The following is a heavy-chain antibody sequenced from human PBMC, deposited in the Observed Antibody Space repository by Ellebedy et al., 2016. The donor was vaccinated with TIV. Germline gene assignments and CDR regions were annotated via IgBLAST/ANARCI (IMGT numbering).Heavy chain of an antibody. V-gene: IGHV3-7*01. Sequence: GESLKISCTASGFTLSNYWMTWVRQAPGKGLEWVAEITPDGSKKYYLDSVKGRFTVSRDNPTNSLYLQMNSLTVEDTAVYYCASSHAGWGQGTLVTVSS. J-gene: IGHJ4*02. CDR1: GFTLSNYW. CDR3: ASSHAG. CDR2: ITPDGSKK.